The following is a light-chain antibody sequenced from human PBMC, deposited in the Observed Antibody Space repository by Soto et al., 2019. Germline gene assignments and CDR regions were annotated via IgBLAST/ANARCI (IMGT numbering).Light chain of an antibody. CDR2: EVT. Sequence: QSVLTQPASVSGSPGQSVTISCTGTSSDVGVYNSVSWYQQHPGKVPKLIIYEVTRRPSGVSNRFSGSKSGNTASLTISGLQAEDEADYYCSSYTRSNTYVFGTGTKLTVL. V-gene: IGLV2-14*01. CDR3: SSYTRSNTYV. CDR1: SSDVGVYNS. J-gene: IGLJ1*01.